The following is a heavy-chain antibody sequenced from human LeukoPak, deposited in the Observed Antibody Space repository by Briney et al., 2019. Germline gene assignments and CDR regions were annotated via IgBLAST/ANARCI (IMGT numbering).Heavy chain of an antibody. CDR3: ARGGAGGGYFPT. CDR1: GFSFSYST. CDR2: MKEDGSDE. J-gene: IGHJ1*01. D-gene: IGHD3-16*01. Sequence: GGSLRLSCVASGFSFSYSTMSWVRQAAGKGLEWVAKMKEDGSDENYVDSVKGRFTISRDNARNSLHLQMKSLRADDTAVYFCARGGAGGGYFPTWGQGILVIVSS. V-gene: IGHV3-7*03.